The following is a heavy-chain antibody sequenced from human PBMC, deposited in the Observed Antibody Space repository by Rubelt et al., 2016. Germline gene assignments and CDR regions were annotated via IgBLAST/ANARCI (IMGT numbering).Heavy chain of an antibody. CDR3: AKDPPPQTPYCSRTSGYFDH. CDR1: GFTFSSYA. V-gene: IGHV3-23*01. J-gene: IGHJ4*02. CDR2: VSGSGGST. Sequence: EVQLLESGGGLVQPGGSLRLSCAASGFTFSSYAMSWVRQAPGKGLEWVSGVSGSGGSTYYADSVKGRFTISRDNSRNTLYLQMGSLRAGDTAVYYCAKDPPPQTPYCSRTSGYFDHWGQGTLVTVSS. D-gene: IGHD2-2*01.